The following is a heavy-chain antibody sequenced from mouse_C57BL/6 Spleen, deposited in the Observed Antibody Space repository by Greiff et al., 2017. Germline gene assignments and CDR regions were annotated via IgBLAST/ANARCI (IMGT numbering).Heavy chain of an antibody. CDR3: ARVGHYYGSMDY. CDR1: GYSITSGYY. D-gene: IGHD1-1*01. J-gene: IGHJ4*01. Sequence: ESGPGLVKPSQSLSLTCSVTGYSITSGYYWNWIRQFPGNKLEWMGYISYDGSNNYNPSLKNRIPITRDTSKNQFFLQLNSVTTEDTATYYCARVGHYYGSMDYWGQGTSVTVSS. CDR2: ISYDGSN. V-gene: IGHV3-6*01.